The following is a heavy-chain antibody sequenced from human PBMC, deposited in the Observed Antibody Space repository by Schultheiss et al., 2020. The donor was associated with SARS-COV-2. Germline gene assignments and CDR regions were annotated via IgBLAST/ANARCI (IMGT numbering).Heavy chain of an antibody. J-gene: IGHJ6*03. CDR2: IYYSGST. D-gene: IGHD5-18*01. CDR1: GGSISSSSYY. CDR3: ARVERGYSYGRLYYYYYMDV. Sequence: SETLSLTCTVSGGSISSSSYYWGWIRQPPGKGLEWIGSIYYSGSTYYNPSLKSRVTISVDTSKNQFSLKLSSVTAADTAVYYCARVERGYSYGRLYYYYYMDVWGKGTTVTVSS. V-gene: IGHV4-39*07.